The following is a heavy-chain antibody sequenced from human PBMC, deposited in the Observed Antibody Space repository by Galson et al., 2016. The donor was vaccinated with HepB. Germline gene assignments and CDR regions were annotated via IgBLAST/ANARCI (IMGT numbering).Heavy chain of an antibody. Sequence: QSGAEVKKSGESLRISCKASGYSFTSYWIGWVRQMPGKGLEWMGMIYPGDSDTRYSPSLQGQVTISVDKSISTAYLQWSSLKASDTAMYYCARSGLEYCTDGSCFIDYWGRGTLVTVSS. V-gene: IGHV5-51*01. CDR1: GYSFTSYW. J-gene: IGHJ4*02. D-gene: IGHD2-15*01. CDR2: IYPGDSDT. CDR3: ARSGLEYCTDGSCFIDY.